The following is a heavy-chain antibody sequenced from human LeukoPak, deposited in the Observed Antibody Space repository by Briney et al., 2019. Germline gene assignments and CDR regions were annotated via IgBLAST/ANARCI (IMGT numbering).Heavy chain of an antibody. CDR3: ARESPGYCSITSCPYFDY. V-gene: IGHV3-48*02. CDR2: ISSSSSTI. Sequence: GGSLRLSCAASGFTFSSYSMNWVRQAPGKGLEWVSYISSSSSTIYYADSVKGRFTISRDNAKNSLYLQMNSLRDEDTAVYYCARESPGYCSITSCPYFDYWGQGTLVTVSS. D-gene: IGHD2-2*01. CDR1: GFTFSSYS. J-gene: IGHJ4*02.